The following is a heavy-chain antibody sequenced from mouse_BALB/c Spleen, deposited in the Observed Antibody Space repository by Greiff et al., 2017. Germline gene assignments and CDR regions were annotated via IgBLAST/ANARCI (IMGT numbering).Heavy chain of an antibody. J-gene: IGHJ2*01. V-gene: IGHV3-2*02. CDR2: ISYSGST. CDR1: GYSITSDYA. Sequence: VQLQQSGPGLVKPSQSLSLTCTVTGYSITSDYAWNWIRQFPGNKLEWMGYISYSGSTSYNPSLKSRISITRDTSKNQFFLQLNSVTTKDTATYYCAREYGNPFDYWGQGTTLTVSS. D-gene: IGHD2-10*02. CDR3: AREYGNPFDY.